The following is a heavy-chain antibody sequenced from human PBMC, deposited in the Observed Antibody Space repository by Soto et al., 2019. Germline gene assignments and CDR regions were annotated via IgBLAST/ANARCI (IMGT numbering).Heavy chain of an antibody. D-gene: IGHD5-12*01. J-gene: IGHJ6*02. CDR1: GFTFSRYG. CDR3: ARDRGYSGYDSPRYYYGMDV. CDR2: IWFDGSNK. Sequence: QVQLVESGGGVVQPGRSLRLSCAASGFTFSRYGMHWVRQAPGKGLEWVAVIWFDGSNKWYADSVKGRFTISRDNSKNXLXLQMNSLRAEDTAVYSCARDRGYSGYDSPRYYYGMDVWGQGTTVTVSS. V-gene: IGHV3-33*01.